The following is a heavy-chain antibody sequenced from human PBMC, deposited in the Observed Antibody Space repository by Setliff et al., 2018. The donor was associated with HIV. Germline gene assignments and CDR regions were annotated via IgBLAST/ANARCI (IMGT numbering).Heavy chain of an antibody. V-gene: IGHV4-59*12. Sequence: PSETLSLTCSVSGGSINSYYWSWIRQPPGKGLEWIGYIYYSGGTTYNPSLKSRVTISVDTSKNQFSLKLSSVTAADTAVYYCARESTDSSGYYRGYFDYWGQGTLVTVSS. D-gene: IGHD6-19*01. J-gene: IGHJ4*02. CDR3: ARESTDSSGYYRGYFDY. CDR1: GGSINSYY. CDR2: IYYSGGT.